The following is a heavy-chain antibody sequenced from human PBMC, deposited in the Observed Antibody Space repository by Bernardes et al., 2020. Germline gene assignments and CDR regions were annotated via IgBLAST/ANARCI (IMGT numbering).Heavy chain of an antibody. CDR2: ISYDGSNK. V-gene: IGHV3-30*18. D-gene: IGHD6-19*01. Sequence: GGSLRLSCAASGFTFSSYGMHWVRQAPGKGLEWVAVISYDGSNKYYADSVKGRFTISRDNSKNTLYLQMNSLRAEDTAVYYCAKARSYSSGWPLDYWGQGTLVTVSS. J-gene: IGHJ4*02. CDR1: GFTFSSYG. CDR3: AKARSYSSGWPLDY.